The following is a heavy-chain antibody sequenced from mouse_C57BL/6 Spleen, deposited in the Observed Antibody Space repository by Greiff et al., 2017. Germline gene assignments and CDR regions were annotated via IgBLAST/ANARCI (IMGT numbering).Heavy chain of an antibody. CDR2: IDPSDSYT. J-gene: IGHJ3*01. D-gene: IGHD1-1*01. CDR1: GYTFTSYW. Sequence: QVQLQQPGAELVMPGASVKLSCKASGYTFTSYWMHWVKQRPGRGLEWIGEIDPSDSYTNYNQKFKGKSTLTVDKSSSTAYMQLSSLTSEDSAVYASARYGDGGTWFADWGQGTLVTVSA. CDR3: ARYGDGGTWFAD. V-gene: IGHV1-69*01.